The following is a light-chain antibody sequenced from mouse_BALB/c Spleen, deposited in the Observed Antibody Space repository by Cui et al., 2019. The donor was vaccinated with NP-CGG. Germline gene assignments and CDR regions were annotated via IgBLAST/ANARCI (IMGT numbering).Light chain of an antibody. J-gene: IGLJ1*01. CDR1: TGAVTTSNY. V-gene: IGLV1*01. CDR3: ALWYSNHWV. Sequence: QAVVTQESALTTSPGKTVTLTCRSSTGAVTTSNYANWVQENPDHLFTGLIGGTNNQVPGVPARFSGSLIGDKAALTITGAQTEDEAIYFCALWYSNHWVFGGGTKLTVL. CDR2: GTN.